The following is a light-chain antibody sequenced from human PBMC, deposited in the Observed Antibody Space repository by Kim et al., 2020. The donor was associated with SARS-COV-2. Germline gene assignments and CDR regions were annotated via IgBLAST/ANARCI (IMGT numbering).Light chain of an antibody. J-gene: IGLJ3*02. CDR3: YSAADNNLV. V-gene: IGLV3-27*01. Sequence: SPGKTSSRTCSENVLENKNARWYQQKPGQAPGLVIYKDSERPSGIPERFSGSSSGTTVTLTISGAQVEDEADYYCYSAADNNLVFGGGTQLTVL. CDR1: VLENKN. CDR2: KDS.